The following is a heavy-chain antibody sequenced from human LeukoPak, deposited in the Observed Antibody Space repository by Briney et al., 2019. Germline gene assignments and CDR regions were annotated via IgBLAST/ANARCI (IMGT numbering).Heavy chain of an antibody. CDR3: AREIRYGSYYYYYYGMDV. J-gene: IGHJ6*02. CDR1: GGSISSYY. D-gene: IGHD1-26*01. V-gene: IGHV4-59*12. CDR2: IYYSGST. Sequence: SETLSLTCTVSGGSISSYYWSWIRQPPGKGLEWIGYIYYSGSTNYNPSLKSRVTISVDTSKNQFSLKLSSVTAADTAVYYCAREIRYGSYYYYYYGMDVWGQGTTVTVSS.